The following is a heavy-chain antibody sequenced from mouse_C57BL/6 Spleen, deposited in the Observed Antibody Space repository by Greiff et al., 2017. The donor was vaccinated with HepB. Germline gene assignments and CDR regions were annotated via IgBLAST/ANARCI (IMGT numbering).Heavy chain of an antibody. CDR2: IYPGDGDT. J-gene: IGHJ2*01. CDR3: AREGGLYYFDY. V-gene: IGHV1-82*01. Sequence: LQESGPELVKPGASVKISCKASGYAFSSSWMNWVKQRPGKGLEWIGRIYPGDGDTNYNGKFKGKATLTADKSSSTAYMQLSSLTSEDSAVYFCAREGGLYYFDYWGQGTTLTVSS. D-gene: IGHD3-3*01. CDR1: GYAFSSSW.